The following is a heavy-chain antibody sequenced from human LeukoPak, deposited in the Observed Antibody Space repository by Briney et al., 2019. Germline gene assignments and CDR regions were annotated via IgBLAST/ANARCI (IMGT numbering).Heavy chain of an antibody. D-gene: IGHD3-22*01. CDR3: ARDKPFYYDSSGYPDY. Sequence: GASVKVSCKASGYTFTSYGISWVRQAPGQGLEWMGWISAYNGNTNYAQKLQSRVTMTTDTSTSTAYMELRSLRSDDTAVYYCARDKPFYYDSSGYPDYWGQGTLVTVSS. V-gene: IGHV1-18*01. CDR2: ISAYNGNT. CDR1: GYTFTSYG. J-gene: IGHJ4*02.